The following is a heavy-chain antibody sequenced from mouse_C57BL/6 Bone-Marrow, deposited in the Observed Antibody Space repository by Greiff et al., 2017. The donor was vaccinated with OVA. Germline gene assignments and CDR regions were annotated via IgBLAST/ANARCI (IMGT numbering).Heavy chain of an antibody. V-gene: IGHV1-55*01. CDR2: IYPGSGST. D-gene: IGHD2-2*01. CDR3: ARKGWLPSYWYFDV. Sequence: QVQLKQPGAELVKPGASVKMSCKASGYTFTSYWITWVKQRPGQGLEWIGDIYPGSGSTNYNEKFKSKATLTVDTSSSTAYMQLSSLTSEDSAVYYCARKGWLPSYWYFDVWGTGTTVTVSS. CDR1: GYTFTSYW. J-gene: IGHJ1*03.